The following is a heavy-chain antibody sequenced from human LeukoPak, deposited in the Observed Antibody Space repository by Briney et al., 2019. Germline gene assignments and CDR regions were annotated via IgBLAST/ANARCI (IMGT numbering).Heavy chain of an antibody. CDR3: ARLPYYYGSGSYYNGTLFDY. CDR1: GYTFTGYY. CDR2: INPNSGGT. J-gene: IGHJ4*02. Sequence: ASVKVSCKASGYTFTGYYMHWVRQAPGQGLEWMGWINPNSGGTNYAQKFQGRVTMTRDTSISTAYMELSRLRSDDTAVYYCARLPYYYGSGSYYNGTLFDYLGQGTLVTVSS. V-gene: IGHV1-2*02. D-gene: IGHD3-10*01.